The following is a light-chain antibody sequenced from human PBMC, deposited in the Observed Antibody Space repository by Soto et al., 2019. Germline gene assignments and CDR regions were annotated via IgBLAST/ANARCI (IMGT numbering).Light chain of an antibody. V-gene: IGLV2-23*01. Sequence: QSALTQPASVSGSPGQSITISCTGTSSDVGSYNLVSWYQQHPGKAPKLMIYEGSNRPSGVSNRFSGSKSGTTASLTISGLQAEDEADYYCCSYAGSSTYVVFGGGTKVTVL. CDR2: EGS. CDR3: CSYAGSSTYVV. J-gene: IGLJ2*01. CDR1: SSDVGSYNL.